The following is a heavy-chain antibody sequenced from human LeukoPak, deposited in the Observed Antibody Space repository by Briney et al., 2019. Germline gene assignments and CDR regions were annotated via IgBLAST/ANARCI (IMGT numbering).Heavy chain of an antibody. V-gene: IGHV4-59*08. CDR2: IYYSGST. Sequence: SETLSLTCTVSGGSVSSYYWSWIRQPPGKGLEWIGYIYYSGSTNYNPSLKSRVTISVDTSKNQFSLKLSSVTAADTAVYYCARTPWLELSYDAFDIWGQGNPGHRLL. CDR3: ARTPWLELSYDAFDI. D-gene: IGHD1-7*01. J-gene: IGHJ3*02. CDR1: GGSVSSYY.